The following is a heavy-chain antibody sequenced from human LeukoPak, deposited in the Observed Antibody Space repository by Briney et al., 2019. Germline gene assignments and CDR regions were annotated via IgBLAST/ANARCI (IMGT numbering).Heavy chain of an antibody. J-gene: IGHJ3*02. CDR2: INYDGST. CDR1: GGSFSGYY. CDR3: ARDPLISSGYYSITKPFVFDI. Sequence: SETLSLTCAVYGGSFSGYYWSWIRQLPGKGLEWIGEINYDGSTNYNPSLKSRVTISVDTSKNQFSLKLSSVTAADTAVYYCARDPLISSGYYSITKPFVFDIWGQGTMVTVSS. V-gene: IGHV4-34*01. D-gene: IGHD3-22*01.